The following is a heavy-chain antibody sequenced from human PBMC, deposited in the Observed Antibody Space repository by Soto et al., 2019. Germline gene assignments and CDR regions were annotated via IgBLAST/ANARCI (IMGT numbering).Heavy chain of an antibody. CDR1: VFSLSTSGLG. CDR2: IYWNDDK. J-gene: IGHJ4*02. CDR3: AHRPSGWYLFDY. Sequence: QITLKESGPTLVRPTQNLTLTCTFSVFSLSTSGLGVGWIRQPPGKALEWLALIYWNDDKRYSPSLKARLTITKDTSKNQVVLTMTNMDPVDTATYYCAHRPSGWYLFDYWGQGTLVTVSS. V-gene: IGHV2-5*01. D-gene: IGHD6-19*01.